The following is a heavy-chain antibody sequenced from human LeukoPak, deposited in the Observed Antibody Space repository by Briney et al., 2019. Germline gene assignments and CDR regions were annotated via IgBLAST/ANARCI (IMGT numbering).Heavy chain of an antibody. CDR3: AKEEGLRWSSFDY. V-gene: IGHV3-23*01. D-gene: IGHD4-23*01. Sequence: PGGSLTLSCAASGFTFSSYAMSWVAQAPGQGLEWVSAISGSGGSTYYADSVKGRFTISRDNSKNTLYLQMHSLKAEDTAVYYCAKEEGLRWSSFDYWGQGTLVTVSS. CDR1: GFTFSSYA. CDR2: ISGSGGST. J-gene: IGHJ4*02.